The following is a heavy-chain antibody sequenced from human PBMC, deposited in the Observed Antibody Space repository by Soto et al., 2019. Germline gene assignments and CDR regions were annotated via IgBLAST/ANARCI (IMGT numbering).Heavy chain of an antibody. V-gene: IGHV3-30-3*01. CDR3: ARDIRYSYGYDPPEYYYYYMDV. CDR2: ISYDGSNK. D-gene: IGHD5-18*01. Sequence: GGSLRLSCAASGFTFSSYAMHWVRQAPGKGLEWVAVISYDGSNKYYADSVKGRFTISRDNSKNTLYLQMNSLRAEDTALYYCARDIRYSYGYDPPEYYYYYMDVWGKGTTVTVSS. CDR1: GFTFSSYA. J-gene: IGHJ6*03.